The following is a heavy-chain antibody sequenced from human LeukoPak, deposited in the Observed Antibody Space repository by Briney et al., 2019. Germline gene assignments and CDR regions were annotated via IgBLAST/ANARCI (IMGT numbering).Heavy chain of an antibody. CDR3: ARGTAFCSSTSCFDAFDI. Sequence: GGSLRLSCAASGFTFSSYEMNWVRQAPGKGLEWVSYISSSGSTIYYADSVKGRFTISRDNAKNSLYLQMNSLRAEDTAVYYCARGTAFCSSTSCFDAFDIWGQGTMVTVSS. CDR2: ISSSGSTI. CDR1: GFTFSSYE. D-gene: IGHD2-2*01. V-gene: IGHV3-48*03. J-gene: IGHJ3*02.